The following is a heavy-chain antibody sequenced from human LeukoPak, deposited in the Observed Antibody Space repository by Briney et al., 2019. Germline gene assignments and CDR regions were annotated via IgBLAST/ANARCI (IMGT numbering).Heavy chain of an antibody. CDR1: GGSISHYF. CDR2: ISNNGRS. V-gene: IGHV4-4*07. D-gene: IGHD2-8*02. CDR3: ARAPCAGSCHDDY. Sequence: SETLSLTCTFSGGSISHYFWGWIRQPAGKGLEWIERISNNGRSFYNPSLKSRLTMSIDTSKNQFSLKLNSVSAADTAVYYCARAPCAGSCHDDYWGQGTLVTVSS. J-gene: IGHJ4*02.